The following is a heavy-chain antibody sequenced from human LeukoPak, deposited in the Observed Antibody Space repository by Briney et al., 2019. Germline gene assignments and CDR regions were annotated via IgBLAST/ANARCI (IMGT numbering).Heavy chain of an antibody. CDR2: ISSSSSYI. CDR3: ARGASSLVVRFLEWLSTMDV. CDR1: GSTFSSYS. D-gene: IGHD3-3*01. Sequence: NPGGSLRLSCAASGSTFSSYSMNWVRQAPGKGLGWVSSISSSSSYIYYADSVKGRFTISRDNSKNTLYLQMNSLRAEYTAVYYCARGASSLVVRFLEWLSTMDVWGKGTIVTVSS. J-gene: IGHJ6*03. V-gene: IGHV3-21*01.